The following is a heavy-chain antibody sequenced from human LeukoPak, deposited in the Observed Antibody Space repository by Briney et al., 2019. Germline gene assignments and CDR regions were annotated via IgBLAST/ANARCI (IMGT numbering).Heavy chain of an antibody. J-gene: IGHJ3*02. CDR1: GGSSSGYY. CDR3: ARGHAFDI. CDR2: INHSGST. Sequence: PSETLSLTCVLYGGSSSGYYWSWIRQPPGKGLEWIGEINHSGSTNYNPSLKSRVTISVDTSKNQFSLKLSSVTAADTAVYYCARGHAFDIWGQGTMVTVSS. V-gene: IGHV4-34*01.